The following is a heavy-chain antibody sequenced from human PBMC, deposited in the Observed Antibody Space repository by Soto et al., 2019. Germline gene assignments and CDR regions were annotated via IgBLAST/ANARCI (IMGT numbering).Heavy chain of an antibody. Sequence: QVQLVESGGGVVQPGRSLRLTCEASGFTFSNFGMHWVRQAPGKGLEWVAVISSDGRDKYYSDSVKGRFTISRDNSKNTLCLQMKRMRVEETSVYYCANGSEVALQDLDYWGQGTRFT. CDR3: ANGSEVALQDLDY. CDR1: GFTFSNFG. V-gene: IGHV3-30*18. CDR2: ISSDGRDK. D-gene: IGHD2-15*01. J-gene: IGHJ4*02.